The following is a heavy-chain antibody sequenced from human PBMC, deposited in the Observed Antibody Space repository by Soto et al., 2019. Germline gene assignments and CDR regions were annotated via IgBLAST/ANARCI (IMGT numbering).Heavy chain of an antibody. J-gene: IGHJ4*02. CDR2: ISSSSYI. Sequence: GGSLRLSCAASGFTFSSYSMNWVRQAPGKGLEWVSSISSSSYIYYADSVKGRFTISRDNAKNSLYLQMNSLRAEDTAVYYCARDGYDILTGYPLGHDYWGQGTLVTVSS. V-gene: IGHV3-21*01. CDR3: ARDGYDILTGYPLGHDY. D-gene: IGHD3-9*01. CDR1: GFTFSSYS.